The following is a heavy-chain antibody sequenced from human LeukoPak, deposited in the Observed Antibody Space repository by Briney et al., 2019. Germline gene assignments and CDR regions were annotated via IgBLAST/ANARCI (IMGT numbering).Heavy chain of an antibody. CDR2: INSDGSIT. V-gene: IGHV3-74*01. D-gene: IGHD2-8*01. CDR1: GFTFSSYW. J-gene: IGHJ4*02. CDR3: ARDISVLMVYAFDY. Sequence: GGSLRLSCAASGFTFSSYWMHWVRQAPGKGLVWVSRINSDGSITSYADSVKGRFTISRDNAKNTLYLQMNSLRVEDTAVYYCARDISVLMVYAFDYWGQGTLVTVSS.